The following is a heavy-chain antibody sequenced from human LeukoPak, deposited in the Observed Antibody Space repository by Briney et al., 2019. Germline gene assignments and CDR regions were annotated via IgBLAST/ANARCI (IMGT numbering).Heavy chain of an antibody. V-gene: IGHV4-4*07. CDR1: GGSISYYY. D-gene: IGHD5-12*01. Sequence: SETLSLTCTVSGGSISYYYWSWIRQSPGKGLEWIGCIFASGSTNYNPSLKSRVTMSVDTSKTQFSLNLRSLTTADTAVYFCARAVSGSDYWFDPWGQGTQVTVSS. J-gene: IGHJ5*02. CDR2: IFASGST. CDR3: ARAVSGSDYWFDP.